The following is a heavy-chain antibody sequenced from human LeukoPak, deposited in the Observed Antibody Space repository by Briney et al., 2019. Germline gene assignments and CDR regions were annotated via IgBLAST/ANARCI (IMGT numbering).Heavy chain of an antibody. CDR3: ARRPDSGSYYVDF. CDR2: ISSNGVST. V-gene: IGHV3-64*01. D-gene: IGHD1-26*01. Sequence: GGSLRLSCAASGFIFSSYAMHWVRQVPGKGLEYVSAISSNGVSTDYANSVKGRFTVSRDNSKNTLYLQMGSLRAEDMAVYYCARRPDSGSYYVDFWGQGTLVTVSS. CDR1: GFIFSSYA. J-gene: IGHJ4*02.